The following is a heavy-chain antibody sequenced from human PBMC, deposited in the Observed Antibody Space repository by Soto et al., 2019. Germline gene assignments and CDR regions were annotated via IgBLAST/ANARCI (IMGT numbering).Heavy chain of an antibody. CDR1: GFTFSSYG. J-gene: IGHJ4*02. CDR2: IYYDGSKK. CDR3: ARPRSSTSYEYNYFDY. Sequence: QVQLVESGGGVVQPGRSLRLSCAASGFTFSSYGMHWVRQAPGKGLEWVALIYYDGSKKYYADSVKGRFTVSRDNSKNTLSLHMNSLRAEDTAVYYCARPRSSTSYEYNYFDYWGQGTLVTVSS. D-gene: IGHD2-2*01. V-gene: IGHV3-33*01.